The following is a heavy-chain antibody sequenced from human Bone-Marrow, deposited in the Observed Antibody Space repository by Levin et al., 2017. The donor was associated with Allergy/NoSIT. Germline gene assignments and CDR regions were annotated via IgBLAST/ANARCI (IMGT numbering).Heavy chain of an antibody. CDR1: GGSITSYY. CDR2: IYYSGST. CDR3: ARATPSGGNSYSYFYMDV. Sequence: PSETLSLTCTVSGGSITSYYWTWIRQSPEKRLEWIGYIYYSGSTNYNPSLKTRVTMSVDTSKNRFSLNLRSVTAADSAVYYCARATPSGGNSYSYFYMDVWGKGTTVTVSS. D-gene: IGHD2-8*02. J-gene: IGHJ6*03. V-gene: IGHV4-59*01.